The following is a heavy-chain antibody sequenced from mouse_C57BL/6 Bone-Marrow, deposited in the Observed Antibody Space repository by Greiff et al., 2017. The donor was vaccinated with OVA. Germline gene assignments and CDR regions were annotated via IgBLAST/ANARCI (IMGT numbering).Heavy chain of an antibody. CDR1: GYTFTTYP. J-gene: IGHJ4*01. CDR2: FHPYNDDT. V-gene: IGHV1-47*01. D-gene: IGHD2-2*01. CDR3: ARGGYDGYYAMDY. Sequence: VQLQQSGAELVKPGASVKMSCKASGYTFTTYPIEWMKQNHGKSLEWIGNFHPYNDDTKYNEKFKGTATLTVEKSSSTVFLELSRLTSDDSAVYYCARGGYDGYYAMDYWGQGTSVTVSS.